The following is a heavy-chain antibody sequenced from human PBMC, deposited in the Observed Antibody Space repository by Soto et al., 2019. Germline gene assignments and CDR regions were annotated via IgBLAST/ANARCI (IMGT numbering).Heavy chain of an antibody. CDR1: GFTFSSYW. V-gene: IGHV3-74*01. CDR2: INSGGNIT. Sequence: GWSLRLSCAASGFTFSSYWMHLVRQAPGKGLVWVSRINSGGNITSYADSVKGRFTISRDNAKNTLYLQMNSLRAEDTAVYYCVRDTQVLRYLGGVSPYYYGMEGWDEETTVTVSS. J-gene: IGHJ6*02. CDR3: VRDTQVLRYLGGVSPYYYGMEG. D-gene: IGHD3-3*01.